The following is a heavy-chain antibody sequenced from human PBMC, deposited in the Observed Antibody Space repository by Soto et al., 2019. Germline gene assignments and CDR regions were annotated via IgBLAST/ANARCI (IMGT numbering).Heavy chain of an antibody. V-gene: IGHV3-30*18. Sequence: GGSLRLSCAASGFTFSSYGMHWVRQAPGKGLEWVAVISYDGSNKYYADSVKGRFTISRDNSKNTLYLQMNSLRAEDTAVYYCAKINTGLRAPFDYWGQGTLVTVSS. CDR3: AKINTGLRAPFDY. J-gene: IGHJ4*02. CDR2: ISYDGSNK. D-gene: IGHD4-17*01. CDR1: GFTFSSYG.